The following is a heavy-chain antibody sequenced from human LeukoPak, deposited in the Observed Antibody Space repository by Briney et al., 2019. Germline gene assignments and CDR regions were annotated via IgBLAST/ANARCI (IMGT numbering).Heavy chain of an antibody. J-gene: IGHJ4*02. CDR3: AVAPRGVIVGATTPFDY. V-gene: IGHV1-69*02. CDR2: IIPILGIA. D-gene: IGHD1-26*01. CDR1: VYSLNDLS. Sequence: ASVKVSCKVSVYSLNDLSIHWLRQAPGKGLEWMGRIIPILGIANYAQKFQGRVTITADKSTSTAYMELSSLRSEDTAVYYCAVAPRGVIVGATTPFDYWGQGTLVTVSS.